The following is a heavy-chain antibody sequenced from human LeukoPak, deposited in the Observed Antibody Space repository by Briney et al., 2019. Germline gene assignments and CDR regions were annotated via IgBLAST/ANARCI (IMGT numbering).Heavy chain of an antibody. J-gene: IGHJ6*02. Sequence: SETLSLTCAVYGGSFSGYYWSWIRQPPGKGLEWIGEINHSGSTNYNPSLKSRVTISVDTSKNQFSLKLSSVTAADTAVYYCARGIYDFWSGYGMDVWGQGTTVTVS. D-gene: IGHD3-3*01. CDR3: ARGIYDFWSGYGMDV. CDR1: GGSFSGYY. CDR2: INHSGST. V-gene: IGHV4-34*01.